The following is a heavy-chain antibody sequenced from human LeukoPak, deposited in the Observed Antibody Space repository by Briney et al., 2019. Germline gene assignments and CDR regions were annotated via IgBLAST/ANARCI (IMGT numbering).Heavy chain of an antibody. CDR1: GFTFSYAW. V-gene: IGHV3-15*01. CDR3: TTHDRVTYYYDY. CDR2: IKSKTDGGTT. J-gene: IGHJ4*02. D-gene: IGHD3-9*01. Sequence: GGSLRLSCAASGFTFSYAWMSWVRQVPGKGLEWVGRIKSKTDGGTTNYPAPVKGRFTVSRDDSESTLYLQMNSLKDEDTAVYYCTTHDRVTYYYDYWGQGTLVTVSS.